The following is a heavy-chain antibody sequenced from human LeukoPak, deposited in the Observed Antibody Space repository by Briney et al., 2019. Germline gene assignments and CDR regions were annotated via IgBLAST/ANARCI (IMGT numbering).Heavy chain of an antibody. V-gene: IGHV3-53*01. CDR3: ARLAAGYWCFDL. J-gene: IGHJ2*01. CDR1: GFSVSSNH. D-gene: IGHD3-22*01. Sequence: GGSLRLSCTASGFSVSSNHMSWVRQAPGKGLEWVSLMYGGGATSYAESVKGRFTLSRDNSKNTLFFEMNSLRAEDTAVYYCARLAAGYWCFDLWGRGTLVTVSS. CDR2: MYGGGAT.